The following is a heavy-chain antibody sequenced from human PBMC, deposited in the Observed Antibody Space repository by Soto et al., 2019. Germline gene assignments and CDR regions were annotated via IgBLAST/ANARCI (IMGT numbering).Heavy chain of an antibody. CDR1: GFTFSSYA. Sequence: GSLRLSCAASGFTFSSYAMHWVRQAPGKGLEWVAVISYDGSNKYYADSVKGRFTISRDNSKNTLYLQMNSLRAEDTAVYYCARDRGYYGSGSYPLYWGQGTLVTVSS. D-gene: IGHD3-10*01. J-gene: IGHJ4*02. CDR3: ARDRGYYGSGSYPLY. CDR2: ISYDGSNK. V-gene: IGHV3-30-3*01.